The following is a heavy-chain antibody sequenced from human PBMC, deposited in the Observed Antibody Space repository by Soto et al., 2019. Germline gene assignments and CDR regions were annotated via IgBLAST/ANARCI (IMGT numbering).Heavy chain of an antibody. D-gene: IGHD4-17*01. CDR2: ISSSGSTI. Sequence: GGSLGLSCASSGFTFSDYYMSWIRQAPGKGLEWVSYISSSGSTIYYADSVKGRFTISRDNAKNSLYLQMNSLRAEDTSVYYCARNYGVYRYFDYWGQGSLVTVSS. CDR1: GFTFSDYY. CDR3: ARNYGVYRYFDY. J-gene: IGHJ4*02. V-gene: IGHV3-11*01.